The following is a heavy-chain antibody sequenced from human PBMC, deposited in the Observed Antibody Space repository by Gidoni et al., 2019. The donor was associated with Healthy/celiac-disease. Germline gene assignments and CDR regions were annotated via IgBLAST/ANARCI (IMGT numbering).Heavy chain of an antibody. Sequence: QVQLVQSGAEVKKPGSSVKVSCQASVGTFSSYAIRWVRQAPGQGLAWMGGIIPIFGTANYAQKFQGRVTITADESTSTAYMELSSLRSEDTAVYYCARDSMGADCGGDCYSSLDYWGQGTLVTVSS. CDR3: ARDSMGADCGGDCYSSLDY. D-gene: IGHD2-21*01. V-gene: IGHV1-69*01. CDR2: IIPIFGTA. CDR1: VGTFSSYA. J-gene: IGHJ4*02.